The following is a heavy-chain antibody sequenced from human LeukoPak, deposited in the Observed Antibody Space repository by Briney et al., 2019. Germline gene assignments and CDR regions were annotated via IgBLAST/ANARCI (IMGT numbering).Heavy chain of an antibody. D-gene: IGHD4-23*01. CDR3: ARSSDYGGNTVDY. CDR1: GFTFGTYN. CDR2: ISSSSIYI. J-gene: IGHJ4*02. V-gene: IGHV3-21*01. Sequence: GGSLRLSCAASGFTFGTYNINWVRQAPGKGLEWVSSISSSSIYIYYADSVKGRFTISRDNAKNSLYLQMNSLRAEDTAVYYCARSSDYGGNTVDYWGQGTLVTVSS.